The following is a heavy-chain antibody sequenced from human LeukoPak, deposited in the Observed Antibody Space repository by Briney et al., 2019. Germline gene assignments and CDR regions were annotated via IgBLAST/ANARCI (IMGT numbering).Heavy chain of an antibody. CDR1: GGSFSGYY. D-gene: IGHD3-3*01. Sequence: PSETLSLTCAVYGGSFSGYYWSWIRQPPGKGLEWIGEINHSGSTNYNPSLKSRVTISVDTSKNQFSLKLSSVTAADTAVYYCGRQTQDYDFWSGYFVGGRGTLVTVSS. V-gene: IGHV4-34*01. CDR2: INHSGST. J-gene: IGHJ4*02. CDR3: GRQTQDYDFWSGYFV.